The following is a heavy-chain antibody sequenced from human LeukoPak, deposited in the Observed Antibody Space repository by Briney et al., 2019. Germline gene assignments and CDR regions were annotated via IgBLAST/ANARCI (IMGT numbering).Heavy chain of an antibody. D-gene: IGHD6-13*01. CDR2: INPNSGGT. CDR3: ARYMGSSWYFDY. Sequence: ASVKVSCKASGYTFTGYYIHWVRHARGQGLEWIGWINPNSGGTNSAQKFQGRVTMTRDTSTSTAYMELSSLRSDDTVVYYCARYMGSSWYFDYWGQGTLVTVSS. CDR1: GYTFTGYY. J-gene: IGHJ4*02. V-gene: IGHV1-2*02.